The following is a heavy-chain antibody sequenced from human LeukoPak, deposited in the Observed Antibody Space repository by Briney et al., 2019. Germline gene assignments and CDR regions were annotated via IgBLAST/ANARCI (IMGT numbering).Heavy chain of an antibody. CDR3: TRFSSGWFRNVY. V-gene: IGHV3-73*01. J-gene: IGHJ4*02. CDR1: GFTFSGSA. Sequence: GGSLKLSCAASGFTFSGSAMHWVRQASGKGLEWVVRIRSKANSYATAYAASVKGRFTISRDDSKNTAYLQMNSLKTEDTAVYYCTRFSSGWFRNVYWGQGTLVTVSS. CDR2: IRSKANSYAT. D-gene: IGHD6-19*01.